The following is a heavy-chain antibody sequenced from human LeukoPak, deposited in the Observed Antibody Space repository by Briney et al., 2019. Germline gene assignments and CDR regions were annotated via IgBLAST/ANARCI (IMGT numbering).Heavy chain of an antibody. D-gene: IGHD4-17*01. Sequence: GGSLRLSCAASGFTFSSYAMYWVRQAPGKGLEWVSAISASGGSTYYADSVKGRFTISRDNSKNTLYLQMNSLRAEDTAVYYCAKEHYGDYVLPSMDVWGQGTTVTVSS. CDR2: ISASGGST. J-gene: IGHJ6*02. CDR1: GFTFSSYA. CDR3: AKEHYGDYVLPSMDV. V-gene: IGHV3-23*01.